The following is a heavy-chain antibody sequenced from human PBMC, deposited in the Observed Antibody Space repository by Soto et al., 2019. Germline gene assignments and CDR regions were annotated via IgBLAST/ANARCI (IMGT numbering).Heavy chain of an antibody. D-gene: IGHD3-3*01. CDR2: ISGSGGST. V-gene: IGHV3-23*01. Sequence: HPGGSLRLSCAASGFTFSSYAMSWVRQAPGKGLEWVSAISGSGGSTYYADSVKGRFTISRDNSKNTLYLQMNSLRAEDTAVYYCAKFALNTIFGVRSYFDYWGQGTLVTVSS. CDR3: AKFALNTIFGVRSYFDY. CDR1: GFTFSSYA. J-gene: IGHJ4*02.